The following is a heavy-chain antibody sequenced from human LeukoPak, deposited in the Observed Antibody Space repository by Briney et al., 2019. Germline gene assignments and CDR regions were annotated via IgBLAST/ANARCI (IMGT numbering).Heavy chain of an antibody. D-gene: IGHD2-15*01. CDR1: GYTFTSYG. CDR2: ISAYNGNT. CDR3: ARDHSGYCSGGSCFTPGY. J-gene: IGHJ4*02. Sequence: ASVKVSCKASGYTFTSYGISWVRQAPGQGLEWMGWISAYNGNTNYAQKLQGRVTMTTDTSTSTAYMELRSLRSDDTAVYYCARDHSGYCSGGSCFTPGYWGQGSLVTVSS. V-gene: IGHV1-18*01.